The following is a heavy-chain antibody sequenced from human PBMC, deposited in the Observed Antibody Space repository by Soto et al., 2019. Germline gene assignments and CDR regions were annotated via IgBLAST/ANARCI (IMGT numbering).Heavy chain of an antibody. CDR2: INANSGGT. Sequence: ASVKVSCKASGYIFTGYYMHWVRQAPGQGLEWMGWINANSGGTNYEQKFQGRVTMTTDTSTDTAYMELSRLTSEDTAVYYCARGLGVYTSPSIDYWGQGSQVTVS. CDR3: ARGLGVYTSPSIDY. V-gene: IGHV1-2*02. D-gene: IGHD2-8*02. CDR1: GYIFTGYY. J-gene: IGHJ4*02.